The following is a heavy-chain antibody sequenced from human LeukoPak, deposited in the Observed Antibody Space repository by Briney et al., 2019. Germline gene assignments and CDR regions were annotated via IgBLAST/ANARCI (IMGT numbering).Heavy chain of an antibody. Sequence: GGSLRLSCAASGFTFSSYSMNWVRQAPGKGLEWVSSISSSSSYIYYADSVKGRFTISRDNAKNSLYLQMNSLRAEDTAVYYCASIYCSSTSCYSVDYWGQGTLVTVSS. CDR3: ASIYCSSTSCYSVDY. CDR1: GFTFSSYS. CDR2: ISSSSSYI. J-gene: IGHJ4*02. D-gene: IGHD2-2*01. V-gene: IGHV3-21*01.